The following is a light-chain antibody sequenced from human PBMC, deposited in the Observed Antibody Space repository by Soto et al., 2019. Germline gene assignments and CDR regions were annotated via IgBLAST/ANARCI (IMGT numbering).Light chain of an antibody. J-gene: IGKJ1*01. CDR2: AAS. CDR1: QGISRY. Sequence: AIRMTQSPSSVSASPGDRVTITCRASQGISRYLAWYQQKPGKAPKLLIYAASTLQIGVPSRFSGSGSGTDFTLTISCLQPEDFATYYCQQYDSYPRTFGQGTKVEIK. CDR3: QQYDSYPRT. V-gene: IGKV1-8*01.